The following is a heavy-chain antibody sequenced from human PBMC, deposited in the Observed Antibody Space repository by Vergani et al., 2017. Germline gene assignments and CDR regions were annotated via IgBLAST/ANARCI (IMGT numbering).Heavy chain of an antibody. CDR1: GFPFSSYA. Sequence: EVQLLESGGGLVQPGGSLRLSCAASGFPFSSYAMSWVRQAPGKGLEWVSAISGSGGSTYYADSVKGRFTISRDNSKNTLYLQMNSLRAEDTAVYYCARSGYCAHGVCYMTYYYYMDVWGKGTAVTVSS. CDR3: ARSGYCAHGVCYMTYYYYMDV. D-gene: IGHD2-8*01. CDR2: ISGSGGST. V-gene: IGHV3-23*01. J-gene: IGHJ6*03.